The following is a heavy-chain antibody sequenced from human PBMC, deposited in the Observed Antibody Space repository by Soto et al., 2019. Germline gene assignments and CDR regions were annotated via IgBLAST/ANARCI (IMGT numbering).Heavy chain of an antibody. CDR1: GYTFTGYY. J-gene: IGHJ5*02. CDR2: INPNSGGT. Sequence: ASVKVSCEACGYTFTGYYMHWVRQAPGQGLEWMGWINPNSGGTNYAQKFQGWVTMTRDTSISTAYMELSRLRSDDTAVYYCAREAPPPSIAAAGNWFAPWGQGTLVTVSS. V-gene: IGHV1-2*04. CDR3: AREAPPPSIAAAGNWFAP. D-gene: IGHD6-13*01.